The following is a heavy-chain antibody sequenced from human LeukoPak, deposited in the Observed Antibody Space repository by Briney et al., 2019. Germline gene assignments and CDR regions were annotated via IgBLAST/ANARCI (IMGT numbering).Heavy chain of an antibody. CDR2: IWYDGSNK. CDR3: AKDIPMVRGVIPYYMDV. Sequence: GRSLRLSCAASGFTFSSYGMHWVRQAPGKGLEWVAVIWYDGSNKYYADSVKGRFTISRDNSKNTLYLQMNSLRAEDTAVYYCAKDIPMVRGVIPYYMDVWGKGTTVTVPS. V-gene: IGHV3-33*06. J-gene: IGHJ6*03. CDR1: GFTFSSYG. D-gene: IGHD3-10*01.